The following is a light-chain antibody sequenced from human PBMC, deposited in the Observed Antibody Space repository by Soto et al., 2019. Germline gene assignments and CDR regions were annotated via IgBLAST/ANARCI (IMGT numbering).Light chain of an antibody. V-gene: IGKV1-33*01. Sequence: DIQLTQSPSFLSASVGDRVTMTCQASQGISSYLAWYQQKPGKAPKLLIYDASDLETGVPSRFSGSGSGTGFTFTISSLQPEDFATYYCQQYESLPLTFGQGTRLEI. CDR1: QGISSY. CDR2: DAS. CDR3: QQYESLPLT. J-gene: IGKJ5*01.